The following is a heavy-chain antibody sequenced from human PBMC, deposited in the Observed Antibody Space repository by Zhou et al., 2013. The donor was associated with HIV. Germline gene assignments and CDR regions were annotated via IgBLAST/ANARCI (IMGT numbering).Heavy chain of an antibody. CDR3: DENPTRGGVLTY. V-gene: IGHV1-69*05. J-gene: IGHJ4*02. CDR1: GGTFSSYV. D-gene: IGHD3-9*01. Sequence: QVQLVQSGAEVKKPGSSVKVSCKASGGTFSSYVISWVRQAPGQGLEWMGGIIPIFGTAKYAQKFQGRVTITTDESTSTAYMELGSLRSEDTAVYYCDENPTRGGVLTYWGQGTLVTVSS. CDR2: IIPIFGTA.